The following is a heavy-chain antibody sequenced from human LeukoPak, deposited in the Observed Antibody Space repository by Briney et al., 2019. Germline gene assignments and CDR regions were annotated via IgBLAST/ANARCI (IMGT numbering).Heavy chain of an antibody. Sequence: GGSLRLSCAGTGFTFSSYSMNWVRQAPGKGLEWVSSITSSSSYIYYADSVKGRFTISRDNSKNTLYLQMNSLRAEDTAVYYCARLSRGSWGQGTLVTVSS. D-gene: IGHD2-15*01. V-gene: IGHV3-21*01. CDR3: ARLSRGS. CDR1: GFTFSSYS. J-gene: IGHJ4*02. CDR2: ITSSSSYI.